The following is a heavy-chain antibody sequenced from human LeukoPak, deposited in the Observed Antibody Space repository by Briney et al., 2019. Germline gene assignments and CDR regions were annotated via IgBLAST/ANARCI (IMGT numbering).Heavy chain of an antibody. J-gene: IGHJ4*02. V-gene: IGHV1-2*02. CDR1: VYTFTGYY. CDR2: LNPNTGGT. Sequence: GASVKVSCKASVYTFTGYYMHWVRQAPGQGLEWMGWLNPNTGGTNYAQKFQGRVTMTRDTSISTAYMDLTSLTSDDTAVYYCASLGVYYGSGSYAPFDYWGQGTLVTVSS. D-gene: IGHD3-10*01. CDR3: ASLGVYYGSGSYAPFDY.